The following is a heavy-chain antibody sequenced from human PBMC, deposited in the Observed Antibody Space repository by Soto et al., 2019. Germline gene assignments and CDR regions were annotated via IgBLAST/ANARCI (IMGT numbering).Heavy chain of an antibody. D-gene: IGHD6-25*01. CDR2: IHDNGRT. V-gene: IGHV4-61*03. CDR3: ARLPDISGWPLDY. Sequence: QLQLQESGPGLVKPSETLSLTCIVSGGSVSSNGNYWTWLRQSPGRGLEWIGYIHDNGRTHYNPSLQSRVAMSRDMSENHVSLSLRSVTIADTAVYYCARLPDISGWPLDYWGQGILVTVSS. CDR1: GGSVSSNGNY. J-gene: IGHJ4*02.